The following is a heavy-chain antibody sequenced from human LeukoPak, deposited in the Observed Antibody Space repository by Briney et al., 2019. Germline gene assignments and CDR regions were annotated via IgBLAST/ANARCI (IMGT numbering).Heavy chain of an antibody. V-gene: IGHV1-2*02. CDR2: INPNSGGT. CDR1: GYTFTGYY. D-gene: IGHD6-13*01. J-gene: IGHJ4*02. Sequence: GSVKVSCKASGYTFTGYYMHWVRQAPGQGLEWMGWINPNSGGTNYAQKFQGRVTMTRDTSISTAYMELSRLRSDDTAVYYCARVPFWQQLIPFDYWGQGTLVTVSS. CDR3: ARVPFWQQLIPFDY.